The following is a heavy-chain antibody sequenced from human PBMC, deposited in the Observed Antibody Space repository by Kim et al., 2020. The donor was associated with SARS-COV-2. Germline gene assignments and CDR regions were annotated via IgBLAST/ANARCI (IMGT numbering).Heavy chain of an antibody. CDR3: ARSNIGYCSSTSCYRWFDP. CDR1: GYSFTSYW. CDR2: IYPGDSDT. D-gene: IGHD2-2*01. V-gene: IGHV5-51*01. J-gene: IGHJ5*02. Sequence: GESLKISCKGSGYSFTSYWIGWVRQMPGKGLEWMGIIYPGDSDTRYSPSFQGQVTISADKSISTAYLQWSSLKASDTAMYYCARSNIGYCSSTSCYRWFDPWGQGTLVTVSS.